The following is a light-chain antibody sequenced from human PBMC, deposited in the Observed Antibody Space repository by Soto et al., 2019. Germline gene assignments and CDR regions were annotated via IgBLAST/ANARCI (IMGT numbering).Light chain of an antibody. CDR2: KVF. V-gene: IGKV2-30*01. CDR1: QSLVDSDGNTY. Sequence: DVVMTQSPLSLPVTLGQPASISCRSSQSLVDSDGNTYLNWFQLRPGQSPRRLIYKVFNRDSGVPDRFSSSGSGTDFTLNINRVEAEYVAVEYCMQGGNCPYTFGQGTQLQIK. J-gene: IGKJ2*01. CDR3: MQGGNCPYT.